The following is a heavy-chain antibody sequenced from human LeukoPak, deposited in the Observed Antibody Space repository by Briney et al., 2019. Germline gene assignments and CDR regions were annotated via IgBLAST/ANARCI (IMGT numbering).Heavy chain of an antibody. CDR3: ARHGRGMVATHNDY. CDR1: GGSISSYY. V-gene: IGHV4-59*08. J-gene: IGHJ4*02. CDR2: IYYSGST. Sequence: SETLSLTCTVSGGSISSYYWSWIRQPPGKGLEWIGYIYYSGSTNYNPSLKSRVTISVDTSKNQFSLKLSSVTAADTAVYYCARHGRGMVATHNDYWGQGTLVTVSS. D-gene: IGHD5-12*01.